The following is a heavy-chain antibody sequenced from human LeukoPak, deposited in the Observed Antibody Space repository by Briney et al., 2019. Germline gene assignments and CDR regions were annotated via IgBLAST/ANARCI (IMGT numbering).Heavy chain of an antibody. V-gene: IGHV1-18*01. CDR1: GYTFTSYG. D-gene: IGHD3-3*01. CDR3: VRVPLEITIFGVVTNYYMDV. Sequence: ASVKVSCKASGYTFTSYGISWVRQAPGQGLEWMGWISAYNGNTNYAQKLQGRVTMTTDTSTSTAYMELRSLRSDDTAVYYCVRVPLEITIFGVVTNYYMDVWGKGTTVTVSS. CDR2: ISAYNGNT. J-gene: IGHJ6*03.